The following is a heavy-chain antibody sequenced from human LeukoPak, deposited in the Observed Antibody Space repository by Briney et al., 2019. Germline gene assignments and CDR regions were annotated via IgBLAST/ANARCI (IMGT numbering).Heavy chain of an antibody. J-gene: IGHJ4*02. D-gene: IGHD3-16*01. CDR3: ASRPFLWGFAY. Sequence: SETLSLTCTVSGDSISSSSYYWGWLRQPPGKGLEWSESIYSSVTYYNPSLKSRVTISVDTSKNQFSLNLSSVTAADTAVYYCASRPFLWGFAYWRQGTLVTVSS. CDR2: IYSSVT. CDR1: GDSISSSSYY. V-gene: IGHV4-39*01.